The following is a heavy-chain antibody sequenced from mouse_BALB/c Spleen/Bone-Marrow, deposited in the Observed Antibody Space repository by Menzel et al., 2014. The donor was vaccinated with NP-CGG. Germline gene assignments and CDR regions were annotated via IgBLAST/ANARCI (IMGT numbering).Heavy chain of an antibody. J-gene: IGHJ3*01. CDR1: GYTFTDYE. CDR2: IDPETGGT. CDR3: TSYDWFAY. V-gene: IGHV1-15*01. Sequence: VQLQQSGAELVRPGASVTLSCKASGYTFTDYEMHWVKQTPVHGLEWIGAIDPETGGTAYNQKFKGKATLTADKSSXTAYXXXXSLTXXDSAVYYCTSYDWFAYWGQGTLVTVSA. D-gene: IGHD2-12*01.